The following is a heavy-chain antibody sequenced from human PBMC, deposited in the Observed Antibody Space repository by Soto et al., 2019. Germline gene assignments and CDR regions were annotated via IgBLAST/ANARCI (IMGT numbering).Heavy chain of an antibody. CDR1: GGSVSSGSYY. CDR2: IYYSGST. J-gene: IGHJ6*02. Sequence: PSETLSLTCTVSGGSVSSGSYYWSWIRQPPGKGLEWIGYIYYSGSTNYNPSLKSRVTISVDTSKNQFSLKLSSVTAADTAVYYCARVPPLAAAGPYYYYYGMDVWGQGTTVTVSS. CDR3: ARVPPLAAAGPYYYYYGMDV. D-gene: IGHD6-13*01. V-gene: IGHV4-61*01.